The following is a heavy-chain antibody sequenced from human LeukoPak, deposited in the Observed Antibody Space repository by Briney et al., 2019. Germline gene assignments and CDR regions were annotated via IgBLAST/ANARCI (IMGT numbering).Heavy chain of an antibody. CDR1: GFTFSSNY. D-gene: IGHD3-22*01. CDR3: ARGLYYFDTSGYLYY. V-gene: IGHV3-53*01. CDR2: IYSGGST. J-gene: IGHJ4*02. Sequence: GGSLRLSCAASGFTFSSNYMSWVRQAPGKGGEGVSVIYSGGSTYYSDSVKGRFTISRHNSKNTLYLQMNSLRAEDTAVYYCARGLYYFDTSGYLYYWGQGTLVTVSS.